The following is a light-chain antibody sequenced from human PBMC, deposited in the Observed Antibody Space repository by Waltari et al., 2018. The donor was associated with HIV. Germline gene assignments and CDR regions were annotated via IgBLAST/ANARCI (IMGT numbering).Light chain of an antibody. Sequence: QSALTQPASVSGSPGQSITISCTGTSSDVGGSNYVSWYQQHPGKAPKLMIYDVSNRPSGVSNRFSGSKSGNTASLTISGLRAEDEADYYCSSYTSSSTWVFGGGTKLTVL. V-gene: IGLV2-14*01. CDR3: SSYTSSSTWV. J-gene: IGLJ3*02. CDR1: SSDVGGSNY. CDR2: DVS.